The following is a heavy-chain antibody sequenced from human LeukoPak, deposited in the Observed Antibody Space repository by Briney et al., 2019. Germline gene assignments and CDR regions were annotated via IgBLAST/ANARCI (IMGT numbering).Heavy chain of an antibody. J-gene: IGHJ3*02. CDR3: AREVKYGDYFGGAFDI. CDR2: IYYSGST. CDR1: GGSISSSSYY. D-gene: IGHD4-17*01. V-gene: IGHV4-39*07. Sequence: SETLSLTCTVSGGSISSSSYYWGWIRQPPGKGLEWIGSIYYSGSTYYNPSLKSRVTISVDTSKNQFSLKLSSVTAADTAVYYCAREVKYGDYFGGAFDIWGQGTMVTVSS.